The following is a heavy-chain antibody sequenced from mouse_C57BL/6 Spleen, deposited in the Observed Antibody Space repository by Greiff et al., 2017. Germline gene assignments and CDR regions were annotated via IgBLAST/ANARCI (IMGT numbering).Heavy chain of an antibody. J-gene: IGHJ3*01. CDR3: AIDDYDDGFRLAY. CDR1: GYTFTSYW. CDR2: IHPSDSDT. V-gene: IGHV1-74*01. Sequence: VQLQQPGAELVKPGASVKVSCKASGYTFTSYWMHWVKQRPGQGLEWIGRIHPSDSDTNYNQKFKGKATLTVDKSSSTAYMQLSSLTSEDSAVYYWAIDDYDDGFRLAYWGQGTLVTVSA. D-gene: IGHD2-4*01.